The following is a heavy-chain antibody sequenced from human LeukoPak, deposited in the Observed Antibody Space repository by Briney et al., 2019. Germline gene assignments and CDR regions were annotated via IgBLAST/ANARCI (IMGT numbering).Heavy chain of an antibody. D-gene: IGHD2-2*01. Sequence: GGSLRLSCAPSGFTFSSYALSWVRQAPGKGLEWVSAISGSDGSTYHADSVKGRFTISRDNSKNTLYLQMNSLRAEDTAVYYCAKDRLDCSSTSCYRFGRLGGLDPWGQGTLVTVSS. CDR2: ISGSDGST. V-gene: IGHV3-23*01. J-gene: IGHJ5*02. CDR1: GFTFSSYA. CDR3: AKDRLDCSSTSCYRFGRLGGLDP.